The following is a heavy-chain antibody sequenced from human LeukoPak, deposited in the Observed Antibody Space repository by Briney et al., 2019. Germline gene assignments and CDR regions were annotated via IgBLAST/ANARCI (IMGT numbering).Heavy chain of an antibody. D-gene: IGHD3-22*01. CDR2: IKEDGSER. V-gene: IGHV3-7*05. Sequence: GGSLRLSCAASGFSFSTYWMSWVRQAPGKGLEWVANIKEDGSERYHLDSVKGRFTISRDNAKNSLYLQMNSLRAEDTAVYYCARGEYYYDGGYWGQGTLVTVSS. CDR3: ARGEYYYDGGY. CDR1: GFSFSTYW. J-gene: IGHJ4*02.